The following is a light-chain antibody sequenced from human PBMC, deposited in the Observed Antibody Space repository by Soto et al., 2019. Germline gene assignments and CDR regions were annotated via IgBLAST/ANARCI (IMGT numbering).Light chain of an antibody. CDR2: AAS. V-gene: IGKV1-39*01. J-gene: IGKJ2*01. CDR3: QQSFSKFLYT. CDR1: QSLNSY. Sequence: DIQMTQSPMSLSASVGDRVTITCRASQSLNSYLNWYQQKPGKAPKLLIYAASSLQSGVPSRFSGSGSGTDFTLTISSLQPEDFSTYYCQQSFSKFLYTFGQGTKLEIK.